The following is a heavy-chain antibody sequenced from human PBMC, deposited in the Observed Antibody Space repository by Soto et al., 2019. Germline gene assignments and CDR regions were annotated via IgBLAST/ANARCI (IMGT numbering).Heavy chain of an antibody. CDR1: GGSISSSSYY. V-gene: IGHV4-39*01. Sequence: SETLSLTCTVSGGSISSSSYYWGWIRQPPGKGLEWIGSIYYSGSTYYNPSLKSRVTISVDTSRNQFSLKLSSVTAADTAVYYCARLSVAAKHFDYWGQGTLVTVSS. J-gene: IGHJ4*02. CDR2: IYYSGST. CDR3: ARLSVAAKHFDY. D-gene: IGHD2-15*01.